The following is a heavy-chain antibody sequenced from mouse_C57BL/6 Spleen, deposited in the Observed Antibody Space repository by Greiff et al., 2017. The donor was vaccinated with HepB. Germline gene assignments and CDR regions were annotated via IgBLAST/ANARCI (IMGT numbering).Heavy chain of an antibody. CDR1: GYTFTDYY. J-gene: IGHJ3*01. Sequence: EVQLQQSGPELVKPGASVKISCKASGYTFTDYYMNWVKQSHGKSLEWIGDINPNNGGTSYNQKFKGKATLTVDKSSSTAYMELRSLTSEDSAVYYCALGHYYGPFAYWGQGTLVTVSA. CDR2: INPNNGGT. V-gene: IGHV1-26*01. CDR3: ALGHYYGPFAY. D-gene: IGHD1-2*01.